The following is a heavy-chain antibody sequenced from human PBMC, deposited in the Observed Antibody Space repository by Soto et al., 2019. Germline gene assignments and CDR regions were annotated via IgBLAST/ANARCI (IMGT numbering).Heavy chain of an antibody. CDR2: IKSKTDGGTT. CDR1: GFTFSNAW. D-gene: IGHD4-17*01. Sequence: GGSLRLSCAASGFTFSNAWMSWVLQTPGKGLEWVGRIKSKTDGGTTDYAAPVKGRFTISRDDSKNTLYLQMNSLKTEDTAVYYCIVMGYGDYIDYWGQGTLVTVSS. V-gene: IGHV3-15*01. J-gene: IGHJ4*02. CDR3: IVMGYGDYIDY.